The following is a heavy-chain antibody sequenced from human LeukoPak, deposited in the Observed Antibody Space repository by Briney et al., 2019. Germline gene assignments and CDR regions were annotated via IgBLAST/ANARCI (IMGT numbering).Heavy chain of an antibody. CDR2: ISSSSSTI. V-gene: IGHV3-48*01. CDR3: ARVGDSSGWQYYLDY. Sequence: GGSLRLSCAASGFTFSSYSMNWVRQAPGKGLEWVSYISSSSSTIYYADTVKGRFTISRDNAKNSLYLQMNSLRAEDTAVYYCARVGDSSGWQYYLDYWGQGTLVTVSS. D-gene: IGHD6-19*01. J-gene: IGHJ4*02. CDR1: GFTFSSYS.